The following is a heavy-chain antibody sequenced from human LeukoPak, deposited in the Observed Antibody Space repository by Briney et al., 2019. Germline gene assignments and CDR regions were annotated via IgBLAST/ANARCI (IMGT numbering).Heavy chain of an antibody. CDR2: IYSGGST. J-gene: IGHJ4*02. V-gene: IGHV3-53*01. CDR3: AKVLTGSQDY. Sequence: PGGSLRLSCAASGFTVSSNYMSWVRQAPGKGLEWVSVIYSGGSTYYADSVKGRFTISRDNSKNTVYLQMKSLRAEDTAVYFCAKVLTGSQDYWGQGTLVTVSS. CDR1: GFTVSSNY. D-gene: IGHD7-27*01.